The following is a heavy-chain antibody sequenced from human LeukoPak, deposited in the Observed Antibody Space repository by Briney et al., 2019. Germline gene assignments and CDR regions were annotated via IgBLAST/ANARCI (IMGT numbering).Heavy chain of an antibody. CDR1: GGSISSGGYY. CDR2: IYYGGST. CDR3: ARDSSYSNGFDY. V-gene: IGHV4-31*03. J-gene: IGHJ4*02. Sequence: SETLSLTCTVSGGSISSGGYYWSWIRQHPGKGLEWIGYIYYGGSTYYNPSLKSRVTISVDTSKNQFSLKLSSVTAADTAVYYCARDSSYSNGFDYWGQGTLVTVSS. D-gene: IGHD4-11*01.